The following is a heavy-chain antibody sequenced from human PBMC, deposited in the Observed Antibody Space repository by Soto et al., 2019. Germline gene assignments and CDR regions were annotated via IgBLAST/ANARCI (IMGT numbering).Heavy chain of an antibody. CDR2: IYYSGST. CDR1: GGSLSSYY. V-gene: IGHV4-59*01. Sequence: PSETLSLTWTASGGSLSSYYWSWIRQPPGKGLEWIGYIYYSGSTNYNPSLKSRVTISVDTSKNQFSLKLSSVTAADTAVYYCARRRSIAAAGLNNWFDPWGQGTLVTVSS. J-gene: IGHJ5*02. CDR3: ARRRSIAAAGLNNWFDP. D-gene: IGHD6-13*01.